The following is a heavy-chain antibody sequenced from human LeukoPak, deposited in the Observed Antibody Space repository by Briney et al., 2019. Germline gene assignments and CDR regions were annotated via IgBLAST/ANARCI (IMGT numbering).Heavy chain of an antibody. V-gene: IGHV4-59*01. D-gene: IGHD3-22*01. J-gene: IGHJ4*02. CDR1: GGSISSYY. CDR3: ARSYYYDSSLPY. CDR2: ISYSGSS. Sequence: KPSETLSLTCTVSGGSISSYYWSWIRQPPGKGLEWIGYISYSGSSNYNPSLKSRVTISVDTSKNQFSLKLNSVTAADTAVYYCARSYYYDSSLPYWGQGTLVTVSS.